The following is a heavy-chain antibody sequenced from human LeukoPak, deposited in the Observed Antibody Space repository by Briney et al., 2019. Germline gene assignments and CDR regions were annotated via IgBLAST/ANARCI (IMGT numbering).Heavy chain of an antibody. V-gene: IGHV4-59*01. D-gene: IGHD6-13*01. CDR3: ARGSGYSSSWYYFDF. Sequence: SETLSLTCTVSGGSISSNYWSWIRQPPGKGLEWIGYIYYSGSTNYNPSLKSRVTISVDTSKNQFSLKLSTVTAADTAVYYCARGSGYSSSWYYFDFWGQGTLVTVSS. CDR2: IYYSGST. CDR1: GGSISSNY. J-gene: IGHJ4*02.